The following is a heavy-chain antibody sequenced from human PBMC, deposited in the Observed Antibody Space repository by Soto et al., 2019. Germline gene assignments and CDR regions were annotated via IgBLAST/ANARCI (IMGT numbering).Heavy chain of an antibody. CDR3: ARDRPRIIYNIRHYSCAMDF. J-gene: IGHJ6*04. V-gene: IGHV4-61*08. D-gene: IGHD3-10*01. CDR1: GGSVSSGDYY. Sequence: PSETLSLTCTVSGGSVSSGDYYCSWIRQPPGKGLEWLGFIYFNGSTNYNPSLKSRATISSDTSKNQFSLRLTSMTAADTAVYFCARDRPRIIYNIRHYSCAMDFSDTGLTVTVST. CDR2: IYFNGST.